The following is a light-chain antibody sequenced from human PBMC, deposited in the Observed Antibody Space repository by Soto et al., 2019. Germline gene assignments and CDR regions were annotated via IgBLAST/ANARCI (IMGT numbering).Light chain of an antibody. Sequence: DIQITLSPSTRSASVGDRVTITCRASQSISSWLAWYQQKPGKAPKLLIYDASSLESGVPSRLSGSGSGTEFTLTISSLQPDDFATYYCQQYNSYSGAFGQGAKVDIK. J-gene: IGKJ1*01. CDR2: DAS. CDR3: QQYNSYSGA. V-gene: IGKV1-5*01. CDR1: QSISSW.